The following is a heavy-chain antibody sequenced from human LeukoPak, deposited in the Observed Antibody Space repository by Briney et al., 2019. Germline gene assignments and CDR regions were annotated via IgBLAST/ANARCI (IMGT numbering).Heavy chain of an antibody. Sequence: GGSQRLSCAASGFPFSRYWLSWVRQAPGKGLEWVAVIWYDGSNKYYADSVKGRFTISRDNSKNTLYLQMNSPRAEDTAVYYCARDDSGYCDYWGQGTQVTVSS. CDR1: GFPFSRYW. V-gene: IGHV3-33*07. CDR3: ARDDSGYCDY. J-gene: IGHJ4*02. CDR2: IWYDGSNK. D-gene: IGHD3-22*01.